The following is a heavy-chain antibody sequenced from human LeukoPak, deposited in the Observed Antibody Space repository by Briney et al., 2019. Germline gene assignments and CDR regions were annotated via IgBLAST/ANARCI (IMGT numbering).Heavy chain of an antibody. CDR1: GGSISSYY. J-gene: IGHJ6*02. CDR3: ARARTHPYYYYGMDV. V-gene: IGHV4-4*07. CDR2: IYTSGST. Sequence: SETLSLTCTVSGGSISSYYWSWIRQPAGKGLEWIGRIYTSGSTNYNPSLKSRVTISVDRSKNQFSLKLSSVTAADTAVYYCARARTHPYYYYGMDVWGQGTTVTVSS.